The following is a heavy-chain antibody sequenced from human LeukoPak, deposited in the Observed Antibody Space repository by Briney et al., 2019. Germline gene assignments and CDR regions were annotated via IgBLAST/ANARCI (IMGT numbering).Heavy chain of an antibody. CDR3: ARARGGPDFDY. J-gene: IGHJ4*02. CDR1: GFTFSSYW. V-gene: IGHV3-74*01. Sequence: PGGSLRLSCAASGFTFSSYWMHWVRQAPGKGLVRVSRINSDGSSTSYADSVKGRFTISRDNAKNTLYLQMNSLRAEDTAVYYCARARGGPDFDYWGQGTLVTVSS. D-gene: IGHD3-10*01. CDR2: INSDGSST.